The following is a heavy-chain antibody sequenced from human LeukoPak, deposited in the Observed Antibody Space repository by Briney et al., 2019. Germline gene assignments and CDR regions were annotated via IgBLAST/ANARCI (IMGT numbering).Heavy chain of an antibody. D-gene: IGHD6-19*01. CDR3: ARGTLAGYFLGY. CDR2: ISYSGDTT. V-gene: IGHV3-23*01. Sequence: GSLRLSCAASGFTFNTYAMTWVRQAPGKGLEWVSSISYSGDTTDYADSVKGRLIISRDNSKNTLGLQMNSLRDEDTAIYYCARGTLAGYFLGYWGRGTLVTVSS. J-gene: IGHJ4*02. CDR1: GFTFNTYA.